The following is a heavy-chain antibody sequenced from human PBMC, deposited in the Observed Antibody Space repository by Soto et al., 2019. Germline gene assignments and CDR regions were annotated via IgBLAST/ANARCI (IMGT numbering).Heavy chain of an antibody. CDR1: GGSMISDGNY. CDR3: ARDFSYGDFYYYGMDV. V-gene: IGHV4-31*03. D-gene: IGHD4-17*01. Sequence: SETLSLTCNVSGGSMISDGNYWTWIRQHPGKGLEWLGNIFHSGATYYNPSLRSRLTISVDTSKNLFSLKLNSVTAADTAVYYCARDFSYGDFYYYGMDVWGQGTTVTVSS. CDR2: IFHSGAT. J-gene: IGHJ6*02.